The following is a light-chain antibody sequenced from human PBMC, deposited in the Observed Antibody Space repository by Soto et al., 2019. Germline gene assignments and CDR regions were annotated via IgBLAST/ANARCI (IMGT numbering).Light chain of an antibody. CDR3: QQYCSSPCT. J-gene: IGKJ3*01. CDR1: QSISSY. CDR2: GAS. V-gene: IGKV3-20*01. Sequence: DIEMTQSPASLSASPGDRATITCRASQSISSYLAWYQQKAGQAPRLLIFGASSWDSGTPDRFSGSGSGTDFTLTISSLEPEDFATYYCQQYCSSPCTFGPGTKVDIK.